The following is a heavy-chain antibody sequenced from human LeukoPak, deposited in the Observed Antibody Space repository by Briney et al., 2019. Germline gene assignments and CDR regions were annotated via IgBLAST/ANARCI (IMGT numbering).Heavy chain of an antibody. V-gene: IGHV1-24*01. J-gene: IGHJ5*02. CDR3: ANLFLGIDP. CDR1: GYTLTELS. Sequence: GASVRVSCKVSGYTLTELSMHWVRQAPGKGLEWMGGFYPEDGETIYAQKFQGRVTMTEDTSTDTAYMELSSMSSEDTALYHVANLFLGIDPWGEGALVPVFS. D-gene: IGHD7-27*01. CDR2: FYPEDGET.